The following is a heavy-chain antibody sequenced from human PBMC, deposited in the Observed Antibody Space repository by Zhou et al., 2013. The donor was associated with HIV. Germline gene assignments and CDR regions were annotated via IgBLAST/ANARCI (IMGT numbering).Heavy chain of an antibody. CDR2: INPNSGST. D-gene: IGHD3-10*01. V-gene: IGHV1-2*07. J-gene: IGHJ4*02. CDR3: ARDDRIRGVIPFDY. Sequence: QVQLVQSGAELKEPGASVKVSCKASGYTFTAYYMHWVRQVPGQGLEWMGWINPNSGSTNYALNLQGRVTMTRDTSISTAYMELTSLMFDDTAIYYCARDDRIRGVIPFDYWGQGTLVAVSS. CDR1: GYTFTAYY.